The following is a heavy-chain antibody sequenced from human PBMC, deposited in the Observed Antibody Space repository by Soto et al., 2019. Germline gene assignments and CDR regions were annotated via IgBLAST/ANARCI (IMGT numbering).Heavy chain of an antibody. CDR3: AGGRWLQLPGY. CDR2: IYYSGST. D-gene: IGHD5-12*01. CDR1: GGSISSYY. Sequence: PSETLSLTCTVSGGSISSYYWSWIRQPPGKGLEWIGYIYYSGSTNYNPSLKSRVTISVDTSKNQFSLKLSSVTAADTAVYYCAGGRWLQLPGYWGQGTLVTVSS. V-gene: IGHV4-59*01. J-gene: IGHJ4*02.